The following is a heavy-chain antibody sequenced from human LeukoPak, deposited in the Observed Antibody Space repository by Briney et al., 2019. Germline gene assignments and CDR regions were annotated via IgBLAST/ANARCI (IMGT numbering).Heavy chain of an antibody. CDR3: ARKEYYDFWSGYMDV. Sequence: SSETLSLTCTVSGGSISSYYWSWVRQPPGKGLEWIGFVYYTGSTNYSPSLKSRVTISVDTSKNQFSLKLSSVTAADTAVYYCARKEYYDFWSGYMDVWGKGTTVTVSS. D-gene: IGHD3-3*01. CDR2: VYYTGST. J-gene: IGHJ6*03. CDR1: GGSISSYY. V-gene: IGHV4-59*01.